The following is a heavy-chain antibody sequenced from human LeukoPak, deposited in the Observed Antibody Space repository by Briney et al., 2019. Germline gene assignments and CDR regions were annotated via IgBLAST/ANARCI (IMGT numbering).Heavy chain of an antibody. D-gene: IGHD2-15*01. CDR3: ARHLRYCSGGTCYSSDAFDI. CDR2: ISDSGST. J-gene: IGHJ3*02. V-gene: IGHV4-59*08. CDR1: GVSISTFY. Sequence: SETLSLTCTVSGVSISTFYWSWIRQPPGEGLEWIGYISDSGSTNYNPSLQSRITISVDTSKNQFSLKLNSVTAADTAVYYCARHLRYCSGGTCYSSDAFDIWGRGTMVTVSS.